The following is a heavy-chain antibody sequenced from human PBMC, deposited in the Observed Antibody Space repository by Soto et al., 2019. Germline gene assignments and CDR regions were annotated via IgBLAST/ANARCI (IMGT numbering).Heavy chain of an antibody. CDR3: ARGVPLYGDYLYYFDY. D-gene: IGHD4-17*01. CDR1: GFTFSSYG. J-gene: IGHJ4*02. Sequence: PGGSLRLSCAASGFTFSSYGMHWVRQAPGKGLEWVAVIWYDGSNKYYADSVKGRFTISRDNSKNTLYLQMNSLRAEDMAVYYCARGVPLYGDYLYYFDYWGQGTLVTVSS. CDR2: IWYDGSNK. V-gene: IGHV3-33*01.